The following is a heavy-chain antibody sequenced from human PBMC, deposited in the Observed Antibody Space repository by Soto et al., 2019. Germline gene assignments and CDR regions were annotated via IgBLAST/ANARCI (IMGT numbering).Heavy chain of an antibody. J-gene: IGHJ4*02. CDR3: AKLSRHMIGYLSSGLDY. CDR1: GFTFSSYA. V-gene: IGHV3-23*01. D-gene: IGHD3-22*01. Sequence: GGSLRLSCAASGFTFSSYAMSWVRQAPGKGLEWVSAISGSGGSTYYADSVKGRFTISRDNSKNTLYLQMNSLRAEDTAVYYCAKLSRHMIGYLSSGLDYWGQGTLVTVSS. CDR2: ISGSGGST.